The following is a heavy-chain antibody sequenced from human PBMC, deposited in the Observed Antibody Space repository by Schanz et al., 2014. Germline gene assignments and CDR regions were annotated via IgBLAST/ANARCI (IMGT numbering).Heavy chain of an antibody. CDR1: GFTFSSHS. Sequence: EVQLVESGGNLVQPGGSLRLSCVASGFTFSSHSMNWVRQAPGQGLEWLSYLSGRGNTIYYADSVKGRFTISRDNAKNSLALQMDRLRDEDTAVYYCARRYSGRYCFDYWGQGTLVAVSS. V-gene: IGHV3-48*02. J-gene: IGHJ4*02. CDR3: ARRYSGRYCFDY. CDR2: LSGRGNTI. D-gene: IGHD1-26*01.